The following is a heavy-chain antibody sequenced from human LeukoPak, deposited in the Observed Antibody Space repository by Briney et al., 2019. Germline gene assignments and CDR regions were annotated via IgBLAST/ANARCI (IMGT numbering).Heavy chain of an antibody. D-gene: IGHD3-22*01. Sequence: ASVKVSRKASGYTFTSYGISWVRQAPGQGLEWMGWISAYNGNTNYAQKLQGRVTMTTDTSTSTAYMELRSLRSDDTAVYYCARVADYYDSSGYPYWGQGTLVTVSS. J-gene: IGHJ4*02. V-gene: IGHV1-18*01. CDR1: GYTFTSYG. CDR2: ISAYNGNT. CDR3: ARVADYYDSSGYPY.